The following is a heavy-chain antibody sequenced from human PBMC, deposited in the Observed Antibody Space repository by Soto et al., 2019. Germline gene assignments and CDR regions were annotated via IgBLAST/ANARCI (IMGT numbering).Heavy chain of an antibody. CDR1: GYTFTSYA. J-gene: IGHJ4*02. CDR2: INAGNGNT. V-gene: IGHV1-3*01. CDR3: ARGPSLIAAAGTIDY. D-gene: IGHD6-13*01. Sequence: QVQLVQSGAEVKKPGASVKVSCKASGYTFTSYAMHWVRQAPGQRLEWMGWINAGNGNTKYSQKLQGRVTITRDTSASTAYMELSSLRSEDTAVYYCARGPSLIAAAGTIDYWGQGTLVTVSS.